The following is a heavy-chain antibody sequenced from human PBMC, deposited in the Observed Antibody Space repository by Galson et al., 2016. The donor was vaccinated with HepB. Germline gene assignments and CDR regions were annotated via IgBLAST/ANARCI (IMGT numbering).Heavy chain of an antibody. CDR2: ISGGNT. CDR3: AKVLPYSAGHGMDV. V-gene: IGHV3-23*01. J-gene: IGHJ6*01. CDR1: GFKFSTYA. Sequence: SLRLSCAASGFKFSTYAMSWVRQAPGKGLEWVSLISGGNTYYADSVRGRFTISRDNSKNTLYLQMNSLRAEDTAVYYCAKVLPYSAGHGMDVRGQGTTVTVSS. D-gene: IGHD6-13*01.